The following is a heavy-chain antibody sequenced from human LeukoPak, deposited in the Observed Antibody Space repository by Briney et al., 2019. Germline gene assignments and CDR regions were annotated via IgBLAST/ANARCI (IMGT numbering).Heavy chain of an antibody. V-gene: IGHV1-69*04. CDR3: ARDPAGAVAGRGDY. CDR2: IIPILGIA. J-gene: IGHJ4*02. D-gene: IGHD6-19*01. CDR1: GGTFSSYT. Sequence: SVKVSCKASGGTFSSYTISWVRQAPGQGLEWTGRIIPILGIANYAQKFQGRVTITADKSTSTAYMELSSLRSEDTAVYYCARDPAGAVAGRGDYWGQGTLVTVSS.